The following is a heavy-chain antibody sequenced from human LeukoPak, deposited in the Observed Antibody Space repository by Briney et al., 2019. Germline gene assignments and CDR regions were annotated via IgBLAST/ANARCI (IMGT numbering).Heavy chain of an antibody. D-gene: IGHD3-10*01. J-gene: IGHJ3*02. CDR2: IYSGGST. Sequence: PGGSLRLSCAASGFTVSSNYMSWVRQAPGKGLEWVSVIYSGGSTYYADSVKGRFTISRDNSKNTLYLQMNSLRAEDTAVYYCARGPLWFGELHDAFDIWGQGTMVTVSS. CDR1: GFTVSSNY. CDR3: ARGPLWFGELHDAFDI. V-gene: IGHV3-53*01.